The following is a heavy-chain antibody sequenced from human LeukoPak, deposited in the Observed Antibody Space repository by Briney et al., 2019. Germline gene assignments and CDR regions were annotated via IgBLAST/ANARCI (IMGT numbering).Heavy chain of an antibody. CDR2: IIPIFGTA. D-gene: IGHD4-17*01. CDR1: GGTFSSYA. V-gene: IGHV1-69*05. Sequence: EASVKVSCKASGGTFSSYAISWVRQAPGQGLEGMGGIIPIFGTANYAQKFQGRVTITTDESTSTAYMELSSLRSEDTAVYYCARTNDYGDYALLFWGQGTLVTVSS. J-gene: IGHJ4*02. CDR3: ARTNDYGDYALLF.